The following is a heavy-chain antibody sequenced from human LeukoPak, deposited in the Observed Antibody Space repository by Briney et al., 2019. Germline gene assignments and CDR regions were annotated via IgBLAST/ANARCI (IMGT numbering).Heavy chain of an antibody. Sequence: GGSLRLSCAASGFTFSSYGMSWVRQAPGKGLEWVSRINSDGSSTSYADSVKGRFTISRDNAKNTVYLQMNTLRDEDTAVYYCARQYSVIAVAVEPWGQGTLVTVSS. CDR1: GFTFSSYG. D-gene: IGHD6-19*01. J-gene: IGHJ5*02. CDR3: ARQYSVIAVAVEP. CDR2: INSDGSST. V-gene: IGHV3-74*01.